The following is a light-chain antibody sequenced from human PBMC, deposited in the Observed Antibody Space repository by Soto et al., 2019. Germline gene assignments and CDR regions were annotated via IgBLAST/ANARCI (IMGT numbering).Light chain of an antibody. CDR3: GTWDSSLGAYYV. Sequence: QSVLTQPPSVSAAPGQKVTISCSGSSSNIGGNSVSWYQQLPGTAPKLLIYDDNKRPSGIPDRFSGSKSGTSATLGITGLQTGDEADYYCGTWDSSLGAYYVFGTGTKVTVL. CDR1: SSNIGGNS. J-gene: IGLJ1*01. CDR2: DDN. V-gene: IGLV1-51*01.